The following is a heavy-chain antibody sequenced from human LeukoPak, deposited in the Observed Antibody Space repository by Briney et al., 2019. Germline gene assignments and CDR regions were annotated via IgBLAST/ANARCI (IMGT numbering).Heavy chain of an antibody. CDR2: INHSGST. Sequence: SETLSLTCAVYGGSFSGHYWSWIRQPPGKGLEWIGEINHSGSTNYNPSLKSRVTISVDTSKNQFSLKLSSVTAADTAVYYCARSAVISRTSKPYYFDYWGQGTLVTVSS. CDR3: ARSAVISRTSKPYYFDY. V-gene: IGHV4-34*01. CDR1: GGSFSGHY. D-gene: IGHD1-7*01. J-gene: IGHJ4*02.